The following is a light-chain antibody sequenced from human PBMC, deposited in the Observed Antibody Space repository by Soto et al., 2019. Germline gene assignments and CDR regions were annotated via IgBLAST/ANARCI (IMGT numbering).Light chain of an antibody. CDR2: DAF. J-gene: IGKJ4*01. Sequence: EIMMTQSPATLSVSPGERATLSCRASQNINTKIAWYQQKPGQAPRLLMSDAFTRATGIPARFSGSGSGTEFTLTISSLQSEDFAVYYCQQYNNWPLGFGGGTKVEIK. CDR1: QNINTK. CDR3: QQYNNWPLG. V-gene: IGKV3-15*01.